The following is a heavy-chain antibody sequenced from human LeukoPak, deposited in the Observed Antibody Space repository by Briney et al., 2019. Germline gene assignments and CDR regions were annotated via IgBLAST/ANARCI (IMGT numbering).Heavy chain of an antibody. CDR3: ARGGYGYYLFRFDP. V-gene: IGHV4-39*07. CDR1: GGSISSSSYN. CDR2: IYYSGRT. D-gene: IGHD4-17*01. J-gene: IGHJ5*02. Sequence: PSETLSLTCTVSGGSISSSSYNWGWIRQPPGKGLEWIGSIYYSGRTYYNPSLKSRVTISVDTSKNQFSLKLNSVTAADTAVYYCARGGYGYYLFRFDPWGQGTLVTVSS.